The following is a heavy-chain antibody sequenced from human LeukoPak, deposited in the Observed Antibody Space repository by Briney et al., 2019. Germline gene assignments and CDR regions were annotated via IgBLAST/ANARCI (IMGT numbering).Heavy chain of an antibody. V-gene: IGHV4-59*01. CDR3: ARGYSGTYGRFDY. CDR2: VYYSGST. CDR1: GGSISSYY. D-gene: IGHD1-26*01. Sequence: SETLSLTCTVSGGSISSYYWSWIRQPPGEGLEWIGYVYYSGSTNYNPSLKSRVTISLDTSKKQFSLKLSSVTAADTAIYYCARGYSGTYGRFDYWGKGTLVTVSS. J-gene: IGHJ4*02.